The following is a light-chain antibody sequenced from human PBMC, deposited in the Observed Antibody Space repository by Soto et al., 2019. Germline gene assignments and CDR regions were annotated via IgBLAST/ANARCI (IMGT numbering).Light chain of an antibody. V-gene: IGKV3-20*01. Sequence: EIVLTQSPGTLSLSLGERATLSCRASQSVTSSYLAWYQQKPGQAPRLLIYGASTRSTGIPDRFSGSGSGTDFTLTVTRLEPEDFAVYYCQHYCGSMYSFGQGTKLEIK. J-gene: IGKJ2*03. CDR1: QSVTSSY. CDR3: QHYCGSMYS. CDR2: GAS.